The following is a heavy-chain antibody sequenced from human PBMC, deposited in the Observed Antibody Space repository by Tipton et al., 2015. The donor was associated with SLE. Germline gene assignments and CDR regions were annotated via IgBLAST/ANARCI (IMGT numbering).Heavy chain of an antibody. V-gene: IGHV4-61*09. Sequence: TLSLTCTVSGGSISSGSYYWSWIRQPAGKGLEWIGYIYTSGSTNYNPSLKSRVTTSVDKSKNQFSLKLSSVTAADTAVYYCASDKGWFDPWGQGTLVTVSS. J-gene: IGHJ5*02. CDR3: ASDKGWFDP. CDR1: GGSISSGSYY. CDR2: IYTSGST.